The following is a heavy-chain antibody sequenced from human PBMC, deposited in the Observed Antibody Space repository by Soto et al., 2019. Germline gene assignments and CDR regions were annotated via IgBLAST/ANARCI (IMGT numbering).Heavy chain of an antibody. J-gene: IGHJ5*02. V-gene: IGHV2-5*02. Sequence: QITLKESGPTLVKPTQTLTLTCTFSGFSLSTSGVGVGWIRQPPGKALEWLALIYWDDDKRYSPSLKSRLTLTKDTYKNLVILKKTNMDPVDTATYYCAHSYLAPPDYGHYWSLEENDGNWFDPWGQGTLVTVSS. CDR1: GFSLSTSGVG. CDR2: IYWDDDK. D-gene: IGHD4-17*01. CDR3: AHSYLAPPDYGHYWSLEENDGNWFDP.